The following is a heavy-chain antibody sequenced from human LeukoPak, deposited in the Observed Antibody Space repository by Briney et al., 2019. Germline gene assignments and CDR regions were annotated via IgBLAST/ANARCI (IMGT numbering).Heavy chain of an antibody. J-gene: IGHJ4*02. CDR2: ISNSGGST. V-gene: IGHV3-23*01. CDR1: GFTFSSYA. Sequence: GGSLRLSCAASGFTFSSYAMSWVRQAPGKGLEWVSAISNSGGSTYYADSVKGRFTISRDNSKNTLYLQMNSLRAEDTAVYYCASQPRWLATIREYWGQGTLVTVSS. D-gene: IGHD5-12*01. CDR3: ASQPRWLATIREY.